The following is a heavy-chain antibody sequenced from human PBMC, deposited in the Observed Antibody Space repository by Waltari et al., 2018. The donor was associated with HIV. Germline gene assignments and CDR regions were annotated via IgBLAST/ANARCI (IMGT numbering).Heavy chain of an antibody. V-gene: IGHV3-15*01. D-gene: IGHD3-16*01. Sequence: EVLLVESGGGLGKPGGSLRLSCAASGFTFSDAWMSWVRQAPGKGLELVGRIKSNTDGWTTDYAAPVKGRFTISRDDSKTTLYLEMNSLKTEDTAVYYCTTVGGGTRDYWGQGTLITVSS. CDR3: TTVGGGTRDY. CDR1: GFTFSDAW. CDR2: IKSNTDGWTT. J-gene: IGHJ4*02.